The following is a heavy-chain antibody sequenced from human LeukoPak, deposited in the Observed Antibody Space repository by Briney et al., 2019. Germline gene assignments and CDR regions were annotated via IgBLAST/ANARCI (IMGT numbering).Heavy chain of an antibody. CDR2: ISAYNGNT. Sequence: ASVKVSCKSSGYTFTSYGISWVRQAPGQGLEWMGWISAYNGNTNYAQKLQGRVTMTTDTSTSTAYMELRSLRSDDTAVYYCARDQGGHYYGSGSYGYSDYWGQGTLVTVSS. D-gene: IGHD3-10*01. CDR1: GYTFTSYG. J-gene: IGHJ4*02. V-gene: IGHV1-18*01. CDR3: ARDQGGHYYGSGSYGYSDY.